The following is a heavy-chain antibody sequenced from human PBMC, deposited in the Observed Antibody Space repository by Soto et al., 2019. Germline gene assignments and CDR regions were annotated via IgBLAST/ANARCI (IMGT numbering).Heavy chain of an antibody. D-gene: IGHD3-22*01. V-gene: IGHV4-39*01. J-gene: IGHJ4*02. CDR1: GGSISSSSYH. CDR3: ARLKTTYYYDSSGYYPPATFDY. Sequence: SETLSLTCTVSGGSISSSSYHWGWIRQPPGKGLEWIGSIYYSGSTYYNPSLKSRVTISVDTSKNQFSLKLSSVTAADTAVYYCARLKTTYYYDSSGYYPPATFDYWGQGTLVTVSS. CDR2: IYYSGST.